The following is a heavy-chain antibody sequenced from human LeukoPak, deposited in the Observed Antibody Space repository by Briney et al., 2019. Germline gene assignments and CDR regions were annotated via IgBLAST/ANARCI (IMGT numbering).Heavy chain of an antibody. CDR3: ARPKRYSSSLFDY. Sequence: SETLSLTCTVSGDSISTSNSYWGWIRQPPGKGLEWIGSIYYSGNTYYNPSLKSRVTISIDTSKNQFSLKLSSVTAADTAVFYCARPKRYSSSLFDYWGQGTLVTVSS. J-gene: IGHJ4*02. V-gene: IGHV4-39*07. CDR2: IYYSGNT. D-gene: IGHD6-13*01. CDR1: GDSISTSNSY.